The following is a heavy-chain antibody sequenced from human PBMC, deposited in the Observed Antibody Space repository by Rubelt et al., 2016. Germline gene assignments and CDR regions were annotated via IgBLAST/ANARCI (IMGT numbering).Heavy chain of an antibody. CDR3: ARLGEGGDLDAFDI. V-gene: IGHV4-34*01. CDR2: INHSGST. J-gene: IGHJ3*02. Sequence: QVQLQQWGAGLLKPSETLSLTCAVYGGSFSGYYWSWIRQPPGKGLEWIGEINHSGSTNYNPSARGGVTIAGETSKNQFALKLCSVTAADTAGYYCARLGEGGDLDAFDIWGQGTMVTVSS. CDR1: GGSFSGYY. D-gene: IGHD4-17*01.